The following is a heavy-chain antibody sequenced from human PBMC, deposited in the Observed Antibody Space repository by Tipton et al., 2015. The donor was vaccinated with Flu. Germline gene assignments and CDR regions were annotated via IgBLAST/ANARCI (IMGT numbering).Heavy chain of an antibody. CDR2: IYYSGST. CDR3: ARLGGSGS. CDR1: GGSISSYY. Sequence: TLSLTCTVSGGSISSYYWSWIRQPPGKGLEWIGYIYYSGSTSYNPSLKSRVTISVDTSKNQFSLKLSSVTAADTAVYYCARLGGSGSWGQGTLVTVSS. J-gene: IGHJ4*02. D-gene: IGHD3-10*01. V-gene: IGHV4-59*08.